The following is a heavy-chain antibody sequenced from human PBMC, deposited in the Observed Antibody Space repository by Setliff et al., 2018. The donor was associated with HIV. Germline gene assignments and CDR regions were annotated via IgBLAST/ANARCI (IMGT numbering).Heavy chain of an antibody. Sequence: LSLTCTVSGGSMNTFHWTWIRQPAGQGLEWIGRIYVSGTTIYTNYNPSLESRITVSVNTSKNQFSLKLNSVTAADTAVYFCAREPSTDHGNFDYWGQGTLVTVSS. D-gene: IGHD2-2*01. V-gene: IGHV4-4*07. CDR2: IYVSGTT. CDR3: AREPSTDHGNFDY. CDR1: GGSMNTFH. J-gene: IGHJ4*02.